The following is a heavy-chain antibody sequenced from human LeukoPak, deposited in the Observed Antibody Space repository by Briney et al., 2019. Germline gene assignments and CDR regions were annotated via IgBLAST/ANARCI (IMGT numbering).Heavy chain of an antibody. Sequence: GGSLRLSCAASGFTFSTYWMHWVRQAPGKGLEWVSIISDSGDNAYYADSVKGRFTISRDNSRNTLYLQMSSLTAEDTAVYYCAKRWQLNFDPWGQGTLVTVSS. J-gene: IGHJ5*02. V-gene: IGHV3-23*01. CDR2: ISDSGDNA. D-gene: IGHD2-15*01. CDR3: AKRWQLNFDP. CDR1: GFTFSTYW.